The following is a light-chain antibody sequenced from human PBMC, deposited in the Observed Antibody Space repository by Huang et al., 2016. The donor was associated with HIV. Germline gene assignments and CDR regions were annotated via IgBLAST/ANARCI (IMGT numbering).Light chain of an antibody. CDR2: SAS. V-gene: IGKV1-39*01. Sequence: IQMTQSPSSLSASVGDRVTITCRASQSIGTYLNWYQLKIGKATKLLIYSASYLQDGVSARFSGSGSGTDFTLTINSLQPEDIATYNCQQIYNTPPWTFDQGTRVEI. CDR1: QSIGTY. J-gene: IGKJ1*01. CDR3: QQIYNTPPWT.